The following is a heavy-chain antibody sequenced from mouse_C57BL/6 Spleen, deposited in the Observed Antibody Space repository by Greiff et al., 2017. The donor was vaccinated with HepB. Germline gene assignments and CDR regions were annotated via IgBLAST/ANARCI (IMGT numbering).Heavy chain of an antibody. J-gene: IGHJ4*01. V-gene: IGHV1-55*01. D-gene: IGHD2-3*01. CDR2: IYPGSGST. CDR3: ARGNDGYHVCYYYAMDY. CDR1: GYTFTSYW. Sequence: QVQLQQPGAELVKPGASVKMSCKASGYTFTSYWITWVKQRPGQGLEWIGDIYPGSGSTNYNGKFKSKATLTVDTSSSTAYMQLSSLTSEDSAVYYCARGNDGYHVCYYYAMDYWGQGTSVTVSS.